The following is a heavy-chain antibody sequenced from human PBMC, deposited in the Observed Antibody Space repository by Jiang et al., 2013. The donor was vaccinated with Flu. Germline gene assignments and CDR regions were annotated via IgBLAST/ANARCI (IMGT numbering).Heavy chain of an antibody. Sequence: EWVSSISSSSSYIYYADSVKGRFTISRDNAKNSLYLQMNSLRAEDTAVYYCARDTFIAVAADYWGQGTLVTVSS. V-gene: IGHV3-21*01. J-gene: IGHJ4*02. CDR3: ARDTFIAVAADY. D-gene: IGHD6-19*01. CDR2: ISSSSSYI.